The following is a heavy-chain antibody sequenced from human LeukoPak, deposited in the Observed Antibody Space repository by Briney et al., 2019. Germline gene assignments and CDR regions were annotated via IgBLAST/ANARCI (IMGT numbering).Heavy chain of an antibody. J-gene: IGHJ4*02. Sequence: SETLSLTCTVSGGSLSSSSYYWGWIRQPPGKGLEWIGSIYYSGSTYYNPSLKSRVTISVDTSKNQFSLKLSSVTAADTAVYYCATYYDSSGYYLDYWGQGTLVTVSS. CDR2: IYYSGST. CDR3: ATYYDSSGYYLDY. V-gene: IGHV4-39*01. CDR1: GGSLSSSSYY. D-gene: IGHD3-22*01.